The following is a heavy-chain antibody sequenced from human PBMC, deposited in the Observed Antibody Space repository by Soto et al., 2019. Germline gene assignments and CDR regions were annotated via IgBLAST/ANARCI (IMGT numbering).Heavy chain of an antibody. CDR2: IYYSGNT. CDR3: ARVRGELGVYYYYYGMDV. CDR1: GGSISSYH. J-gene: IGHJ6*02. V-gene: IGHV4-59*01. D-gene: IGHD3-16*01. Sequence: PXETLCLTFTVAGGSISSYHWSWIRQPPGKGLDWIGYIYYSGNTNYNPSLKSRVTISADTSMNQFSLNLRSVTAADTAVYYCARVRGELGVYYYYYGMDVWGQGTTVTVSS.